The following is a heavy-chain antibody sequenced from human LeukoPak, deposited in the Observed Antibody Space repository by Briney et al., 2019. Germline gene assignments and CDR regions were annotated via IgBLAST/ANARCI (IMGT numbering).Heavy chain of an antibody. CDR1: GFTFSSYA. D-gene: IGHD3-10*01. CDR2: ISSSGSTI. CDR3: ARDLGSGSYPPHTFDP. Sequence: GGSLRLSCAASGFTFSSYAMNWVRQAPGKGLEWVSYISSSGSTIYYADSVKGRLTISRDNAKNSLYLQMNSLRVEDTAVYYCARDLGSGSYPPHTFDPWGQGTLVTVSS. V-gene: IGHV3-48*03. J-gene: IGHJ5*02.